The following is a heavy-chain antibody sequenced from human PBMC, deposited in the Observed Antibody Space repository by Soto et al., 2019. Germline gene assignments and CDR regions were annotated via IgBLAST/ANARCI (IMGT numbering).Heavy chain of an antibody. CDR2: IKQDGSEK. Sequence: EVQLVESGGGLVQPGGSLRLSCAASGFTFSSYWMSWVRQAPGKGLEWVANIKQDGSEKYYVDSVKGRFTISRDNAKNSLYLQMNSLRAEDTAVYYCARHYSSGWYEFRGDFDYWGQGTLVTVSS. J-gene: IGHJ4*02. D-gene: IGHD6-19*01. CDR3: ARHYSSGWYEFRGDFDY. V-gene: IGHV3-7*01. CDR1: GFTFSSYW.